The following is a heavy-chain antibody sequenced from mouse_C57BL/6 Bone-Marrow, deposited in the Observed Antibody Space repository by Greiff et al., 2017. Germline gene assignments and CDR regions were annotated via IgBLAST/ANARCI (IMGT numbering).Heavy chain of an antibody. D-gene: IGHD1-1*01. CDR3: ARNGTITENFDY. V-gene: IGHV1-55*01. Sequence: QVQLQQPGAELVKPGASVKMSCKASGYTFTSYWITWVKQRPGQGLEWIGDIYPGSGSTNYNEKFKSKATLTVDTSSSTAYMQLSSLTSEDSAVYYCARNGTITENFDYWGQGTTLTVSS. CDR1: GYTFTSYW. CDR2: IYPGSGST. J-gene: IGHJ2*01.